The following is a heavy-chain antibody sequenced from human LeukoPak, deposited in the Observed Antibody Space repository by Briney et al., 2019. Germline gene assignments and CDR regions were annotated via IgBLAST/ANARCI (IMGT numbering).Heavy chain of an antibody. V-gene: IGHV3-53*01. D-gene: IGHD3-22*01. Sequence: QYGGSLRLSCAVSGFTVSSNYMSWVRQAPGKGLEWVSVIYSGGSTFYADSVKGRFTISRDNSKNTLYLQLNSLRAEDTAVYYCARDSTMKAFDIWGRGTMVTVSS. CDR2: IYSGGST. CDR1: GFTVSSNY. J-gene: IGHJ3*02. CDR3: ARDSTMKAFDI.